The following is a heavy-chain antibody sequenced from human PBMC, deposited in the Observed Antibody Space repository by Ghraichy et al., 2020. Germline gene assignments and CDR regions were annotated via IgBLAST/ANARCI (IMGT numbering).Heavy chain of an antibody. J-gene: IGHJ6*03. CDR2: INSDGSSA. CDR3: ARGPMSIVGAIRDVYYYYMDV. Sequence: ESLNISCAASGFTFSSYWMHWVRQAPGKGLVWVSRINSDGSSASYADSVKGRFTISRDNAKNTLYLQMNSLRAEDTAVYYCARGPMSIVGAIRDVYYYYMDVWGKGTTVTVSS. D-gene: IGHD1-26*01. CDR1: GFTFSSYW. V-gene: IGHV3-74*01.